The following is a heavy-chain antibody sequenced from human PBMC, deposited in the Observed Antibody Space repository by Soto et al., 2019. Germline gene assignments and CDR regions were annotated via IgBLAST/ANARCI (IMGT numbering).Heavy chain of an antibody. CDR3: ARAYYYDSSGYTPFDY. J-gene: IGHJ4*02. D-gene: IGHD3-22*01. CDR1: GYTFTSHY. CDR2: INPSGGST. Sequence: ASVKVSCKASGYTFTSHYMHWVRQAPGQGLEWMGIINPSGGSTSYAQKFQGRVTMTRDTSTSTVYMELSSLRSEDTAVYYCARAYYYDSSGYTPFDYWGQGXLVTVSS. V-gene: IGHV1-46*01.